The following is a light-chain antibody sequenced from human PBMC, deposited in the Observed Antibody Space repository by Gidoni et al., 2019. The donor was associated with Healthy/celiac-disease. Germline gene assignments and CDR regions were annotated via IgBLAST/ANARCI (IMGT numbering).Light chain of an antibody. CDR3: QQYNSYSRT. CDR1: QRISSW. J-gene: IGKJ1*01. Sequence: IHMTQSPSTLSASVGDRVTITCRASQRISSWLGWYQQKPGKAPKLLIYKASSFESGVPSRFSGSGSGTEFTLTISSLQPDDFATYYCQQYNSYSRTFGQGTKVEIK. CDR2: KAS. V-gene: IGKV1-5*03.